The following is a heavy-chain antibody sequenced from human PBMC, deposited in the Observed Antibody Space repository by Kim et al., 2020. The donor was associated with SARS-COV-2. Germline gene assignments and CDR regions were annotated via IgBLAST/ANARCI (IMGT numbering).Heavy chain of an antibody. CDR2: IYYSGST. CDR1: GGSISSSSYY. CDR3: ARGASAVTGENWFDP. D-gene: IGHD4-17*01. Sequence: SETLSLTCTVSGGSISSSSYYWGWIRQPPGKGLEWIGSIYYSGSTYYNPSLKSRVTISVDTSKNQFSLKLSSVTAADTAVYHCARGASAVTGENWFDPWGQGTLVTVSS. V-gene: IGHV4-39*07. J-gene: IGHJ5*02.